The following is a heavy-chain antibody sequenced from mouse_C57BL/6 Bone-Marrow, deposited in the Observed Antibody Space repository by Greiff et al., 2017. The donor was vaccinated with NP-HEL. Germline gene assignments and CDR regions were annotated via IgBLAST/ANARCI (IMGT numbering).Heavy chain of an antibody. CDR1: GYSFTGYY. Sequence: DVQLQESGPELVKPGASVKISCKASGYSFTGYYMNWVKQSPEKSLEWIGEINPRTGGTTYNQKFKAKATLTVDKSSSTAYMQLKSLTSEDSAVYYCAREGEELFDYWGQGTTLTVSS. CDR3: AREGEELFDY. V-gene: IGHV1-42*01. D-gene: IGHD2-13*01. J-gene: IGHJ2*01. CDR2: INPRTGGT.